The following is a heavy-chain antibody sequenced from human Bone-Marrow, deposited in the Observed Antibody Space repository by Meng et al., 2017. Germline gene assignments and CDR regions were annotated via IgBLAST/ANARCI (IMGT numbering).Heavy chain of an antibody. Sequence: SVKVSCKASGGTFSSYTISWVRQAPGQGLEWMGRIIPILGIANYAQKFQGRVTITTDESTSTAYMELSSLRSEDTAVYYCARGSDYVAFDIWGQGTMVTVSS. D-gene: IGHD5-12*01. CDR1: GGTFSSYT. J-gene: IGHJ3*02. V-gene: IGHV1-69*16. CDR3: ARGSDYVAFDI. CDR2: IIPILGIA.